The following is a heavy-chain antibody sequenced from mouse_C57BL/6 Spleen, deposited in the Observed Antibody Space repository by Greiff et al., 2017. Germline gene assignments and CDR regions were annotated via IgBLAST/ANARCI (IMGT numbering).Heavy chain of an antibody. D-gene: IGHD2-4*01. CDR3: ARGGLRRDYYAMDY. Sequence: DVQLVESGGGLVKPGGSLKLSCAASGFTFRDYGMHWVRQAPEKGLEWVAYISSGSSTIYYADTVKGRFTISRDNAKNTLFLQMTSLRSEDTAMYYCARGGLRRDYYAMDYWGQGTSVTVSS. J-gene: IGHJ4*01. V-gene: IGHV5-17*01. CDR2: ISSGSSTI. CDR1: GFTFRDYG.